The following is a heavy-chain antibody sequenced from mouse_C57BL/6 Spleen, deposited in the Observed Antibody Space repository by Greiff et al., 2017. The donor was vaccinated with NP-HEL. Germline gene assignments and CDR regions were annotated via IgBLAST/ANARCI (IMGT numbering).Heavy chain of an antibody. Sequence: EVHLVESGGGLVKPGGSLKLSCAASGFTFSSYAMSWVRQTPEKRLEWVATISDGGSYTYYPDNVKGRFTISRDNAKNNLYLQMSHLKSEDTAMYYCARGGYPYYYAMDYWGQGTSVTVSS. CDR3: ARGGYPYYYAMDY. D-gene: IGHD2-2*01. J-gene: IGHJ4*01. V-gene: IGHV5-4*01. CDR1: GFTFSSYA. CDR2: ISDGGSYT.